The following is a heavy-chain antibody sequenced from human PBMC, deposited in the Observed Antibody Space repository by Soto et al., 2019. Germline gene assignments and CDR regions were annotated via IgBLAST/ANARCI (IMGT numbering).Heavy chain of an antibody. J-gene: IGHJ4*02. CDR1: GYTFTTYD. Sequence: QVQLVQSGAEVKKPGASVKVSCKASGYTFTTYDINWVRQAPGQGLEGRGWMNPYTGKAGYAQKFQGRVTMTRDNPISTAYRERSGRRSEDTAGYYGARRKERSGPNDLDYGGQGTLVTVSS. V-gene: IGHV1-8*01. CDR3: ARRKERSGPNDLDY. D-gene: IGHD6-25*01. CDR2: MNPYTGKA.